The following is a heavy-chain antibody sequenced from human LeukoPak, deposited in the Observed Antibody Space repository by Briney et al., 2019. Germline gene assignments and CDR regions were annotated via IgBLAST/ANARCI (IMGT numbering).Heavy chain of an antibody. CDR3: AKGIQVGVPAPTYYGMDA. J-gene: IGHJ6*02. V-gene: IGHV3-9*01. Sequence: GGSLRLSCAASGFTFDDYAMHWVRQAPGKGLEWVSGISWNSGSIGYADSVKGRFTISRDNAKNSLYLQMNSLRAEDTVLHYCAKGIQVGVPAPTYYGMDAWGQGTTVTVSS. CDR1: GFTFDDYA. D-gene: IGHD2-2*01. CDR2: ISWNSGSI.